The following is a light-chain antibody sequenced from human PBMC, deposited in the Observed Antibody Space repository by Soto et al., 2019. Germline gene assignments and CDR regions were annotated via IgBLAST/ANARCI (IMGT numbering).Light chain of an antibody. V-gene: IGLV1-44*01. J-gene: IGLJ2*01. CDR3: AAWDDSLNGLV. Sequence: QSVLTQPPSASGTPGQRVTISCSGSNSSIGSNTVNWYQQLPGTAPKLLIYSNNQRPSGVPDRFSGSKSGTSASLAISGLQSEEDADYYSAAWDDSLNGLVFGGGTKVTVL. CDR2: SNN. CDR1: NSSIGSNT.